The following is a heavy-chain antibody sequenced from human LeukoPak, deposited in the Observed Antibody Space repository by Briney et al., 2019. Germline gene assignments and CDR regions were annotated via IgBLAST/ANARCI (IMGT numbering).Heavy chain of an antibody. CDR1: EFTFSSYS. J-gene: IGHJ5*02. CDR3: ARDRFGGSCYES. V-gene: IGHV3-7*04. CDR2: IKQDGSET. Sequence: GGSLRLSCAASEFTFSSYSMNWVRQAPGKGLEWVANIKQDGSETFYLDSVKGRFTISRDNAKNSLYLQMNGVRAEDTAVYFCARDRFGGSCYESWGQGTLVTVTS. D-gene: IGHD3-10*01.